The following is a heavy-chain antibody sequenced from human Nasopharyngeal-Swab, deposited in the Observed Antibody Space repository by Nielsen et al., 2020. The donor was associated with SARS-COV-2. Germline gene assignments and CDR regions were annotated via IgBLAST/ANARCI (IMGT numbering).Heavy chain of an antibody. J-gene: IGHJ4*02. V-gene: IGHV4-61*01. CDR1: GGSVSSGSYY. CDR3: ARASPAFYGSGSYYSDY. D-gene: IGHD3-10*01. CDR2: IYYSGST. Sequence: SETLSLTCTVSGGSVSSGSYYWSWIRQPPGKGLEWIGYIYYSGSTNYNPSLKSRVTISGDTSKNQFSLKLSSVTAADTAVYYCARASPAFYGSGSYYSDYWGQGTLVTVSS.